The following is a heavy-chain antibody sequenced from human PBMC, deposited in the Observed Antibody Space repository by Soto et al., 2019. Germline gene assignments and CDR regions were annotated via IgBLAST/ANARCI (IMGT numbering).Heavy chain of an antibody. CDR1: GFTFSNHG. V-gene: IGHV3-33*01. J-gene: IGHJ4*02. D-gene: IGHD3-16*01. CDR3: ARDLGNFDWGGTYFDS. Sequence: WGSLKVSCASSGFTFSNHGMSWVRQAPGKGLDWVAIIWFDGSKKYYADSVKGRFTISRDDSKNTLYLQMKSLRAEDTGVYFCARDLGNFDWGGTYFDSWGQGAMVTVSS. CDR2: IWFDGSKK.